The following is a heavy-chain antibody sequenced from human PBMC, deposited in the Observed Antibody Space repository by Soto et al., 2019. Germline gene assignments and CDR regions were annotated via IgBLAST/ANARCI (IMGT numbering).Heavy chain of an antibody. CDR1: GSTSPSNV. CDR2: MNPNSGNT. CDR3: ARGRNRGDFDY. Sequence: QVQLVQSGAEVKKPGASGKVSGKASGSTSPSNVINWWRQATGKGLEWMGWMNPNSGNTGYAQKFQGRVTMTRNTSISTAYMELSSLRSEDTAVYYCARGRNRGDFDYWGQGTLVTVSS. J-gene: IGHJ4*02. V-gene: IGHV1-8*01. D-gene: IGHD1-1*01.